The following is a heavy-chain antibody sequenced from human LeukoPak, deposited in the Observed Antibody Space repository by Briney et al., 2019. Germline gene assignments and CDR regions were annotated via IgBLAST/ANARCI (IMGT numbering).Heavy chain of an antibody. D-gene: IGHD3-22*01. J-gene: IGHJ4*02. CDR3: AREDDSSAYFDY. V-gene: IGHV3-30-3*01. CDR2: ISYDGGNK. CDR1: GFTFSSYA. Sequence: GGSLRLSCAASGFTFSSYAMHWVRQAPGKGLEWVAVISYDGGNKYYADSVKGRFTISRDNSKNTLYLQMNSLRAEDTAVYYCAREDDSSAYFDYWGQGTLVTVSS.